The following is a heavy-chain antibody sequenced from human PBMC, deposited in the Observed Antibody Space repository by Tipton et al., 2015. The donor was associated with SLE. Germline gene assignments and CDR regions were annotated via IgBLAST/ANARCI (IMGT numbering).Heavy chain of an antibody. CDR2: IYRSGTA. CDR3: ARGSKLRFLEWSRGSFDY. Sequence: TLSLTCSVSSYSIYNGFYWGWIRQSPGKGLEWIGSIYRSGTAYYNPSLKSRVTMSVDTSKNQFSLKLTSVTAADTAVYYCARGSKLRFLEWSRGSFDYWGQGTLVTVSS. CDR1: SYSIYNGFY. J-gene: IGHJ4*02. V-gene: IGHV4-38-2*02. D-gene: IGHD3-3*01.